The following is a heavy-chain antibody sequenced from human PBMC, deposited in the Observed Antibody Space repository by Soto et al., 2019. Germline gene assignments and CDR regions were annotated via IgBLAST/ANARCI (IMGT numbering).Heavy chain of an antibody. CDR3: AKDLTLSDYYYFGLDL. CDR2: INWNSDKV. J-gene: IGHJ6*02. Sequence: PGGSLRLSCAASGFTFGDFAMHWVRQAPGKGLEWVAGINWNSDKVDYADSVKGRFTISRDNAKNSLYLQMNSLRPEDTALYYCAKDLTLSDYYYFGLDLWGQGTTVTVSS. V-gene: IGHV3-9*01. D-gene: IGHD7-27*01. CDR1: GFTFGDFA.